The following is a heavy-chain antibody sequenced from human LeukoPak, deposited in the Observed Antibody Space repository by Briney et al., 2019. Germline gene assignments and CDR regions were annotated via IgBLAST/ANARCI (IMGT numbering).Heavy chain of an antibody. D-gene: IGHD2/OR15-2a*01. V-gene: IGHV3-7*01. J-gene: IGHJ4*02. CDR3: ARVLDNSSSRYLSLKY. CDR1: GFTFSSYW. CDR2: IKQDESEK. Sequence: PGGSLRLSCAASGFTFSSYWMNWVRQAPGKGLEWVANIKQDESEKYYVDSVKGRFTISRDNAKNSLYLQMDSLRAEDTAVYYCARVLDNSSSRYLSLKYWGQGTLVTVSS.